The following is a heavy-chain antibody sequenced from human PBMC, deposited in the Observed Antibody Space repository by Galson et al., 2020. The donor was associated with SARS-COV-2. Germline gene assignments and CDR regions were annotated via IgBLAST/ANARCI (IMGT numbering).Heavy chain of an antibody. V-gene: IGHV2-70*01. J-gene: IGHJ6*02. CDR2: IDWDDDK. D-gene: IGHD6-19*01. CDR1: GFSLSTSGMC. CDR3: ARIQYSSGWLGGYYGMDV. Sequence: SGPTLAILTHTLTLTCTFSGFSLSTSGMCVSWIRQPPGKALEWLALIDWDDDKYYSPSMQTRLTISKDTSKNQVVLTRTNMDPVDTATYYCARIQYSSGWLGGYYGMDVWGQGTTVTVSS.